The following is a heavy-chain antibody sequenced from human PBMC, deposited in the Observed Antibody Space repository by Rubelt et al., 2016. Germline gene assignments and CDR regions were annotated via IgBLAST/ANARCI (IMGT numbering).Heavy chain of an antibody. Sequence: RGVVWVSSISSSSSYIYYADSVKGRFTISRDNAKNSLYLQMNSLRAEDTAVYYCAKGTMIVVVMTPADYWGQGTLVTVSS. V-gene: IGHV3-21*01. CDR3: AKGTMIVVVMTPADY. D-gene: IGHD3-22*01. CDR2: ISSSSSYI. J-gene: IGHJ4*02.